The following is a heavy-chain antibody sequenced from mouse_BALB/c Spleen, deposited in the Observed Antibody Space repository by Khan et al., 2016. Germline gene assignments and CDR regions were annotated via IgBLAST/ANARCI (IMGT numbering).Heavy chain of an antibody. D-gene: IGHD2-1*01. CDR2: ISYSGST. Sequence: EVQLVESGPGLVKPSQSLSLTCTVTGYSITSDYAWNWIRQFPGNKLDWMGYISYSGSTSYNPSLKSRIPITRDTSKNQFFLQLNSVTTEDTATYYCARSRNGWYSGLAYCGQGPLVTISA. CDR1: GYSITSDYA. V-gene: IGHV3-2*02. CDR3: ARSRNGWYSGLAY. J-gene: IGHJ3*01.